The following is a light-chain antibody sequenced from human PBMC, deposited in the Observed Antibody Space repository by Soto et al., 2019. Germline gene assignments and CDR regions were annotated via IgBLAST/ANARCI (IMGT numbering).Light chain of an antibody. J-gene: IGKJ1*01. Sequence: EIVLTQSPGTLSLSPGERATLSCRASQSVSSDYLAWYQQKPGQTPKVLIYRASSRATGIPDRFSGSGSGTDFTLTISRLEPEDFGVYYCQQYKFWRTFGQGTNVEIK. CDR2: RAS. V-gene: IGKV3-20*01. CDR3: QQYKFWRT. CDR1: QSVSSDY.